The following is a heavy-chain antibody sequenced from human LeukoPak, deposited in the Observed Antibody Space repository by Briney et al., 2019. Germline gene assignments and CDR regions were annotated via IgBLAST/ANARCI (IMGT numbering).Heavy chain of an antibody. CDR1: GVSFSGYY. Sequence: KPSETLSLTCAVYGVSFSGYYWSWIRQPPGKGLEWIGEINHSGSTNYNPSLKSRVTISVDTSKNQFSLKLSSVTAADTAVYYCASIVGATRYYYYMDVWGKGTTVTVSS. D-gene: IGHD1-26*01. V-gene: IGHV4-34*01. CDR2: INHSGST. CDR3: ASIVGATRYYYYMDV. J-gene: IGHJ6*03.